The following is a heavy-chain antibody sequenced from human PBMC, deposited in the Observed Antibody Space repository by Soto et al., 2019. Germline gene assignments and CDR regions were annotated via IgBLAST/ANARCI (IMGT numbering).Heavy chain of an antibody. V-gene: IGHV3-21*04. CDR2: ISSSSSYI. D-gene: IGHD4-17*01. J-gene: IGHJ6*02. CDR1: GFTFSSYS. Sequence: GGSLRLSCAASGFTFSSYSMNWVRQAPGKGLEWVSSISSSSSYIYYADSVKGRFTISRDNAKNSLYLQMNSLRAEDTAVYYCASPTVTPHYGMDVWGQGTTVTVSS. CDR3: ASPTVTPHYGMDV.